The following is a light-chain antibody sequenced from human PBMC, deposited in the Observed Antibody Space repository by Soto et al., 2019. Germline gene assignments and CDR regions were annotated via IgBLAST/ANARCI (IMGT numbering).Light chain of an antibody. V-gene: IGKV1-39*01. CDR2: AAS. CDR1: QSISSY. Sequence: DIQITQSPSSLSASVGDRVTITCRASQSISSYLNWYQQKPGKAPKLLIFAASSLQSGVPSRFSGSGSGTDFAFTISNMQPENFANYFCQQSFSTPLTFGGGTKVDIK. J-gene: IGKJ4*01. CDR3: QQSFSTPLT.